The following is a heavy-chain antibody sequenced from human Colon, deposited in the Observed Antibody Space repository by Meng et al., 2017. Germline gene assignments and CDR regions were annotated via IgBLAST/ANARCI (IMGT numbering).Heavy chain of an antibody. D-gene: IGHD6-19*01. V-gene: IGHV3-53*02. CDR1: GFAVFTNY. J-gene: IGHJ4*02. CDR3: ARDWVAVTD. CDR2: LYAGGNT. Sequence: EVQLVGTGVGLFQAGGSLRLSCGASGFAVFTNYMSWVRQAPGKGLEWVAVLYAGGNTYYADSVKGRFTISRDNSKNTLYFQMNSLKVEDTAVYYCARDWVAVTDWGQGTLVTVSS.